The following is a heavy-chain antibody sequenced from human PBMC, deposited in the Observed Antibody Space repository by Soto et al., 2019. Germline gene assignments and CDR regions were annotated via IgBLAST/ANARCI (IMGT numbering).Heavy chain of an antibody. V-gene: IGHV3-30*03. J-gene: IGHJ4*02. D-gene: IGHD3-22*01. CDR3: ATHEPGYYYDSSGYSSS. CDR1: GFTFSSYG. CDR2: ISYDGSNK. Sequence: GGSLRLSCAASGFTFSSYGMHWVRQAPGKGLGWVAVISYDGSNKYYADSVKGRFTISRDNSKNTLYLQMNSLRAEDTAVYYCATHEPGYYYDSSGYSSSWGQGTLVTVSS.